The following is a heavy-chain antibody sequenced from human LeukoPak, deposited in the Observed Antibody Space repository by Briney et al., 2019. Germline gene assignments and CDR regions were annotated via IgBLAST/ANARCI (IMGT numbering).Heavy chain of an antibody. CDR1: GFTFSRYW. CDR3: AGESRITIFGVVTIGGFDY. V-gene: IGHV3-7*01. CDR2: IKQDGSDK. D-gene: IGHD3-3*01. J-gene: IGHJ4*02. Sequence: GGSLRLSCAASGFTFSRYWMSWVRQAPGKGLEWVANIKQDGSDKYYVDSVKGRFTISRDNAKNSLYLQMNSLRAEDTAVYYCAGESRITIFGVVTIGGFDYWGQGTLVTVSS.